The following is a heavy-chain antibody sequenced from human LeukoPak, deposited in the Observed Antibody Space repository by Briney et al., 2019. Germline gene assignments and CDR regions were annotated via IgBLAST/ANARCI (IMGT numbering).Heavy chain of an antibody. CDR2: ISAHNGNT. CDR1: GYTFTTYG. CDR3: ARDGYFDL. Sequence: GASVKVSCRASGYTFTTYGIAWVRQAPGQGLEWMGWISAHNGNTNYAQSLQGRVTMTTDTSTNTAYMELRSLRSDDTAVYYCARDGYFDLWGRGTLVTVSS. V-gene: IGHV1-18*01. J-gene: IGHJ2*01.